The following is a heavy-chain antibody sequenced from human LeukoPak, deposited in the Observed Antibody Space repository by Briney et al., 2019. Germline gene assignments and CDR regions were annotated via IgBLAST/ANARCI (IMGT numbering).Heavy chain of an antibody. Sequence: GGSLRLSCAASGFTFDDYAMHWVRQAPGKGLEWVSLISGDGGSTYYADSVKGRFTISRDNSKNSLYLQMNSLRTEDTALYYCAKDMAPSGELLTRGIYYWGQGTLVTVSS. V-gene: IGHV3-43*02. CDR3: AKDMAPSGELLTRGIYY. J-gene: IGHJ4*02. CDR2: ISGDGGST. CDR1: GFTFDDYA. D-gene: IGHD1-26*01.